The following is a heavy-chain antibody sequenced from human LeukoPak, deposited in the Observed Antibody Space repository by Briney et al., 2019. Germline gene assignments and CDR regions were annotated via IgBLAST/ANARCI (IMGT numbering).Heavy chain of an antibody. D-gene: IGHD6-13*01. CDR1: GGTFSSYA. CDR2: IIPIFGTA. Sequence: SVKVSCKASGGTFSSYAISWVRQAPGQGLEWMGGIIPIFGTANYAQKFQGWVTMTRDTSISTAYMELSRLRSDDTAVYYCARDHGSWYYFDYWGQGTLVTVSS. V-gene: IGHV1-69*05. CDR3: ARDHGSWYYFDY. J-gene: IGHJ4*02.